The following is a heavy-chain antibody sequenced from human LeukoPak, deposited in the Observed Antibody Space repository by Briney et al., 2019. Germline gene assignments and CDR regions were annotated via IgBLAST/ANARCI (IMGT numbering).Heavy chain of an antibody. J-gene: IGHJ3*02. D-gene: IGHD3-22*01. CDR3: ASNQVVVEAFDI. CDR1: GFTVSCNY. Sequence: GGSLRLSCAASGFTVSCNYMSWVRQAPGKGVEWVSVIYSGGSTYYADSVEGRFTISRDNSKNTLYLQMNSLRAEDTAVYYCASNQVVVEAFDIWGQGTMVTVSS. V-gene: IGHV3-66*01. CDR2: IYSGGST.